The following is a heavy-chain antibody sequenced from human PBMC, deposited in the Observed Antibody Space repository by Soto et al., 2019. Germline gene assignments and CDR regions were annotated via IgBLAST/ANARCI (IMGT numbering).Heavy chain of an antibody. CDR1: CYSINRGYY. J-gene: IGHJ4*02. CDR2: IYHRGAT. V-gene: IGHV4-38-2*02. CDR3: ARYEYDSCGHDDEN. Sequence: SETLSLTCSVSCYSINRGYYWGWILQAPGKGLEWIGSIYHRGATYYTPSFKTRATISLDTSKNQFTLRLTSVTAADTAVYFCARYEYDSCGHDDENWGKGTLGNVSP. D-gene: IGHD3-22*01.